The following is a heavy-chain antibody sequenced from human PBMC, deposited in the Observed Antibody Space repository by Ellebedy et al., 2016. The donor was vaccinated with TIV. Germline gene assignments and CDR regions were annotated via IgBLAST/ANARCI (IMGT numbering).Heavy chain of an antibody. CDR3: ARSGRVPAFSPNWFDP. J-gene: IGHJ5*02. CDR2: ISAYNGNT. V-gene: IGHV1-18*01. D-gene: IGHD2-2*01. CDR1: GYTFTSYG. Sequence: ASVKVSXXASGYTFTSYGISWVRQAPGQGLEWMGWISAYNGNTNYAQKLQGRVTMTTDTSTSTAYMELRSLRSEDTAVYYCARSGRVPAFSPNWFDPWGQGTLVTVSS.